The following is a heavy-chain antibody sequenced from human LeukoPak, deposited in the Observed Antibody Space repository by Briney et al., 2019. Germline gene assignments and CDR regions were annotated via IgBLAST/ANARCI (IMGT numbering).Heavy chain of an antibody. D-gene: IGHD1-26*01. J-gene: IGHJ4*02. CDR1: GFTFSSYA. CDR3: AREQELLDY. Sequence: GGSLRLSCAASGFTFSSYAMSWVRQAPGKELEWVSAISGSGGSTYYADSVKGRFTISRDNAKNSLYLQMNSLRAEDTAVYYCAREQELLDYWGQGTLVTVSS. CDR2: ISGSGGST. V-gene: IGHV3-23*01.